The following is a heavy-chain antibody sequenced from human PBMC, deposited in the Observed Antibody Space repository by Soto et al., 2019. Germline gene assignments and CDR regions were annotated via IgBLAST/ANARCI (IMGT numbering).Heavy chain of an antibody. CDR3: GRNSKDVFRYHYMDV. V-gene: IGHV4-59*13. CDR1: GGSMTRFY. D-gene: IGHD3-16*01. J-gene: IGHJ6*03. Sequence: ETLSLTCTVSGGSMTRFYWNWIRQSPGRGLEWIGYIYYSGSTNYNPSLKGRVTISVDTSNNQFSLKLNSVTAADTAVYFCGRNSKDVFRYHYMDVWGKGTTVTVSS. CDR2: IYYSGST.